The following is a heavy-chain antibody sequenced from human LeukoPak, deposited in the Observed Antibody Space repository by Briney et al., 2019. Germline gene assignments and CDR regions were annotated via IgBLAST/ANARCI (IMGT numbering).Heavy chain of an antibody. V-gene: IGHV4-39*07. J-gene: IGHJ6*03. Sequence: SETLSLTCTVSGVSMSSTTYHWGWIRQPPGKGLEWIASIYYSGSTYYSPSLKSRVTISVDRSKNQFSLEPSSVTAADTAVYYCASLPGYYMDVWGKGTTVTVSS. CDR3: ASLPGYYMDV. CDR1: GVSMSSTTYH. CDR2: IYYSGST.